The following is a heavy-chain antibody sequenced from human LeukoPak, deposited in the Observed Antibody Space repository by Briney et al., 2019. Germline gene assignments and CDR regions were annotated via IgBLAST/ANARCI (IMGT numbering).Heavy chain of an antibody. D-gene: IGHD3-22*01. J-gene: IGHJ4*02. V-gene: IGHV1-18*04. CDR1: GYTFTNFG. Sequence: APVKVSCKASGYTFTNFGITWVRQAPGQGLEWMGWISTYNGTMKYAQKLQGRVTMTTDTSTSTAYMELRSLRSDDTAVYYCARSDYYDSSGYYYYWGQGTLVTVSS. CDR2: ISTYNGTM. CDR3: ARSDYYDSSGYYYY.